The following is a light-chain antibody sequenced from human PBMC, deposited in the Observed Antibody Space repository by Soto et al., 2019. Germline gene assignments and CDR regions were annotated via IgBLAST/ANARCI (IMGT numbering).Light chain of an antibody. CDR2: EVS. J-gene: IGLJ1*01. Sequence: QSALTQPASVSGSPGQSITISCTGTSSDVGGYNYVSWYQQHPGKAPKLMIYEVSNRPSGVSNRFSGSKSGNTASLTISGLKAEDEADYYCSSYTSSSTLNYVFGTGTKV. CDR1: SSDVGGYNY. V-gene: IGLV2-14*01. CDR3: SSYTSSSTLNYV.